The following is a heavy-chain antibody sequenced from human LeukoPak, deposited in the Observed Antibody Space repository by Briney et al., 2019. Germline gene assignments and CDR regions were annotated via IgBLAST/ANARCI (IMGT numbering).Heavy chain of an antibody. Sequence: TGRSLRLSCAASGFTFSTYGMHWVRQSPGSGLEWVALIWYDGSNKYYADSVKGRFTISRDNSKNTLYLQMNSLRAEDTAVYYCARNSYSFSWIDDYWGQGTLVTVSS. V-gene: IGHV3-33*01. CDR2: IWYDGSNK. D-gene: IGHD5-18*01. CDR3: ARNSYSFSWIDDY. J-gene: IGHJ4*02. CDR1: GFTFSTYG.